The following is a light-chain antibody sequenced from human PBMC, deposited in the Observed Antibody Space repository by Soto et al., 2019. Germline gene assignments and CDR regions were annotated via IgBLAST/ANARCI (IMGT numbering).Light chain of an antibody. V-gene: IGKV3-20*01. CDR3: QQYGSSPRT. Sequence: EIVLTQVPVTLSLSPGERATLSCRASQSVTSNSLAWYQQKVGRAPRVLIYGASNRATGIPDRFSGSGSGTAFTLTITRLEPEDFAVYFCQQYGSSPRTFGQGTRLEIK. CDR2: GAS. CDR1: QSVTSNS. J-gene: IGKJ5*01.